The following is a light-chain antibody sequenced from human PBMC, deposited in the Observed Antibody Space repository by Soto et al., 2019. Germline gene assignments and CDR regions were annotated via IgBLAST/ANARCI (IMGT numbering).Light chain of an antibody. Sequence: QSALTQPASASGSPGQAITISCTGNSSDAGGYNYVSWYQQHPRKAPKLMIYEVSNRPSGVSNCFSGSKSGNTASLTISGLQAEDEAYYYCSSYTSSSTYVFGTGTKLTVL. CDR2: EVS. V-gene: IGLV2-14*01. J-gene: IGLJ1*01. CDR3: SSYTSSSTYV. CDR1: SSDAGGYNY.